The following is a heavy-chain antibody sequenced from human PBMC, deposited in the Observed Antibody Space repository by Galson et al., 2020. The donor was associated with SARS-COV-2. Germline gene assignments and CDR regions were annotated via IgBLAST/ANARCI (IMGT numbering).Heavy chain of an antibody. CDR2: LNHSGST. CDR3: ARDSTGIAAAGPRGHWYFDL. CDR1: GGSFSGYY. Sequence: ETSETLSLTCAVYGGSFSGYYWSWIRQPPGKGLEWIGELNHSGSTNYYPSLKSRVTISVDTSKNQFSLKLSFVTAADKAVYYCARDSTGIAAAGPRGHWYFDLWGRGTLVTVSS. V-gene: IGHV4-34*01. J-gene: IGHJ2*01. D-gene: IGHD6-13*01.